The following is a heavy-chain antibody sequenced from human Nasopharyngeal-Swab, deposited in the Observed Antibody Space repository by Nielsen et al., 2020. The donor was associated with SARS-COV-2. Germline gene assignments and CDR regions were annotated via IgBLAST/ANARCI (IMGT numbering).Heavy chain of an antibody. CDR1: GFTFSSYA. Sequence: LSLTCAASGFTFSSYAMSWVRQAPGRGLEWVSAISGSGGSTYYADSVKGRFTISRDNSKNTLYLQMNSLRAEDTAVYYCEKEPTVTTLREGLDPWGQGTLFTVSS. CDR2: ISGSGGST. V-gene: IGHV3-23*01. CDR3: EKEPTVTTLREGLDP. J-gene: IGHJ5*02. D-gene: IGHD4-11*01.